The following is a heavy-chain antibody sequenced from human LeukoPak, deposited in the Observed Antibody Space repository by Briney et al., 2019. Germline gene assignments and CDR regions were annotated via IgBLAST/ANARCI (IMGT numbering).Heavy chain of an antibody. CDR3: AREAFDAFDI. CDR1: GFTFSSYE. J-gene: IGHJ3*02. CDR2: ISSSGSTI. Sequence: PGGFLRLSCAASGFTFSSYEMNWVRQAPGKGLEWVSYISSSGSTIYYADSVKGRFTISRDNAKNSLYLQVNNLRAEDTAVYYCAREAFDAFDIWGQGTMVTVSS. V-gene: IGHV3-48*03.